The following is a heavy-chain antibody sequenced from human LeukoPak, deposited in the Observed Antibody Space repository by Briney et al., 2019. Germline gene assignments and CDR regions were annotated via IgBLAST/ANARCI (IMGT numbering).Heavy chain of an antibody. CDR3: ARGGKVNSGTYSVDY. CDR2: VNTDWRSS. Sequence: GGSLRLSCAASGFTFSSNAMSWVRQAPGKGLVGVSRVNTDWRSSNYADSVKGRFTISRDKDKNTVYLQMNSLRAEDTAVYYCARGGKVNSGTYSVDYWGQGTLVTVSS. V-gene: IGHV3-74*01. D-gene: IGHD3-10*01. J-gene: IGHJ4*02. CDR1: GFTFSSNA.